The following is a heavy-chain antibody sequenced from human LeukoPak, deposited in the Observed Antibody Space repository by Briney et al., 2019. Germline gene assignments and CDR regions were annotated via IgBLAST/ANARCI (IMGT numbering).Heavy chain of an antibody. CDR1: GFTFSSYA. D-gene: IGHD3-22*01. Sequence: GRSLRLSCAASGFTFSSYAMHWVRQAPGKGLEWVAVMSSDGNAMFYADSVKGRFTISRDNPKNTLYLQMNSLRAEDTAVYYCVRESEYYFDHSASFDYRGQGTLVTVSS. CDR3: VRESEYYFDHSASFDY. V-gene: IGHV3-30-3*01. CDR2: MSSDGNAM. J-gene: IGHJ4*02.